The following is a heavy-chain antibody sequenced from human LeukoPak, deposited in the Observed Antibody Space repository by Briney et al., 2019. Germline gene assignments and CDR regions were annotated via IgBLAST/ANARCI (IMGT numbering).Heavy chain of an antibody. J-gene: IGHJ4*02. CDR2: IQYDGNDK. CDR1: GFTFSSYG. V-gene: IGHV3-30*02. Sequence: GSLRLSCTASGFTFSSYGMHWVRQAPGKGLEWVAFIQYDGNDKYYADSVKGRFTISRDSSKNTLYVQMISLRAEDTAVYYCARGTSHCFDYWGQGALVTVSS. CDR3: ARGTSHCFDY.